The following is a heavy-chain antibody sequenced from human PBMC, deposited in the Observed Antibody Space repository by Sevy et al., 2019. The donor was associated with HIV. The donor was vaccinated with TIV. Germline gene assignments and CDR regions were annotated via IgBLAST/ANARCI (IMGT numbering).Heavy chain of an antibody. J-gene: IGHJ4*02. D-gene: IGHD2-2*01. CDR2: IWYDGSNK. CDR3: ATLGYCSSTSCFNDY. V-gene: IGHV3-33*01. Sequence: GGSLRLSCAASGFTFSSYGMHWVRQAPGKGLEWVAVIWYDGSNKYYADSVKGRFTISRENSKNTLYLQMNSLRAEDTAVYYCATLGYCSSTSCFNDYWGQGTLVTVSS. CDR1: GFTFSSYG.